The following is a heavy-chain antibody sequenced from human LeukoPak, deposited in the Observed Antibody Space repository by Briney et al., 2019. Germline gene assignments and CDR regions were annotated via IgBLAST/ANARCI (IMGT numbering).Heavy chain of an antibody. J-gene: IGHJ5*02. CDR3: ARTKNSYTDINTAWFDP. CDR1: GGTFSSYA. D-gene: IGHD2-15*01. CDR2: IIPIFGTA. V-gene: IGHV1-69*13. Sequence: VASVKVSCKASGGTFSSYAISWVRQAPGQGLEWMGRIIPIFGTANYAQKFQGRVTITPDESTSTAYMELSSLRSEDTAVYYCARTKNSYTDINTAWFDPWGQGTLVTVSS.